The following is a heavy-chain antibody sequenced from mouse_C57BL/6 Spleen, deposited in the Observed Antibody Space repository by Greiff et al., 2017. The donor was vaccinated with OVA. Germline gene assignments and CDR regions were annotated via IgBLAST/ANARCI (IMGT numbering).Heavy chain of an antibody. V-gene: IGHV1-81*01. Sequence: VQLQQSGAELARPGASVKLSCKASGYTFTSYGISWVKQRTGQGLEWIGEIYPRSGNTYYNEKFKGKATLTADKSSSTAYIELRSLTSEDSAVYFCAGFGLITTVVPYWYFDVWGTGTTVTVSS. D-gene: IGHD1-1*01. J-gene: IGHJ1*03. CDR1: GYTFTSYG. CDR3: AGFGLITTVVPYWYFDV. CDR2: IYPRSGNT.